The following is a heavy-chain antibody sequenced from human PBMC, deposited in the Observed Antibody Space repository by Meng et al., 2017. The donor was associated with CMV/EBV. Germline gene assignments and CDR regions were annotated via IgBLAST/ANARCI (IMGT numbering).Heavy chain of an antibody. CDR3: ARVVREGYDILTGYYGLVGYYCMDV. D-gene: IGHD3-9*01. Sequence: GESLKISCAASGFTSSSYSMNWVRQAPGKGLEWVSSISSSSSYIYYADSVKGRFTISRDNAKNSLYLQMNSLRAEDTAVYYCARVVREGYDILTGYYGLVGYYCMDVWGQGTTVTVSS. CDR1: GFTSSSYS. CDR2: ISSSSSYI. J-gene: IGHJ6*02. V-gene: IGHV3-21*01.